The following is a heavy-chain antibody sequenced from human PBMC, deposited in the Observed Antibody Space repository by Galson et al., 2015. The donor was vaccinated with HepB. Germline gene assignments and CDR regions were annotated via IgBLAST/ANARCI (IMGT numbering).Heavy chain of an antibody. CDR2: ISSNGGST. CDR3: VTEQQYSFSPLEDKFDY. D-gene: IGHD5-18*01. V-gene: IGHV3-64D*06. CDR1: GFTFSSYA. J-gene: IGHJ4*02. Sequence: SLRLSCAASGFTFSSYAMHWVRQAPGKGLEYVSAISSNGGSTYYADSVKGRFTISRDNSKNTLYLQMSSLRAEDTAVYYCVTEQQYSFSPLEDKFDYWGQGTLVTVSS.